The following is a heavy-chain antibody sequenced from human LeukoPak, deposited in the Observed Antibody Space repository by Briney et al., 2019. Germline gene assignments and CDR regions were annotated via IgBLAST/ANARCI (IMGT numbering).Heavy chain of an antibody. V-gene: IGHV3-23*01. CDR1: GFTFSSYA. J-gene: IGHJ4*02. D-gene: IGHD4-17*01. Sequence: PGGSLRLSCAASGFTFSSYAMSWVRQAPGKGLEWVSAISGSGGSTYYADSVKGRFTISRDNSKNTLYLQMNSLRAEDTAVYYCAKDGGPGTVTTTLVDYWGQGTLVTVSS. CDR3: AKDGGPGTVTTTLVDY. CDR2: ISGSGGST.